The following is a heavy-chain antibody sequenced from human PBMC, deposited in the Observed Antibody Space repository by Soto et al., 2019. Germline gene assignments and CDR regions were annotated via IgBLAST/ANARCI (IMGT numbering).Heavy chain of an antibody. J-gene: IGHJ4*02. CDR2: IIPIFGTA. Sequence: SVKVSCKASGGTFSSYAISWVRQAPGQGLEWMGGIIPIFGTANYAQKFQGRVTITADESTSTAYMELSSLRSEDTAMYYCARIVEMATITFDYWGQGTLVTVSS. CDR1: GGTFSSYA. CDR3: ARIVEMATITFDY. V-gene: IGHV1-69*13. D-gene: IGHD4-4*01.